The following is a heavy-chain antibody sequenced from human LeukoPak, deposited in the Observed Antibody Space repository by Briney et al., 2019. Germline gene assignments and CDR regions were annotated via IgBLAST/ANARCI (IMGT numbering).Heavy chain of an antibody. J-gene: IGHJ6*02. D-gene: IGHD3-10*01. V-gene: IGHV4-61*02. CDR3: AGDPSWRRVRGENYGMDV. Sequence: SETLSLTCTVSGGSISSGSYYWSWIRQPAGKGLEWIGRIYTSGSTNYNPSLKSRVTISVDTSKNQFSLKLSSVTAADTAVYYCAGDPSWRRVRGENYGMDVWGQGTTVTVSS. CDR2: IYTSGST. CDR1: GGSISSGSYY.